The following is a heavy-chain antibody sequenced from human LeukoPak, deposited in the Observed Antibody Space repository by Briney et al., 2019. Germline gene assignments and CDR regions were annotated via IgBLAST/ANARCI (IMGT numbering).Heavy chain of an antibody. J-gene: IGHJ4*02. CDR3: ARLLGEMATISSPGY. V-gene: IGHV5-51*01. Sequence: GGAPKISLKGSGYRFTSYWIGWGRPVPGKGLEWMGIIYPGDSDTRYSPSFQGQVTISADKSISTAYLQWSSLKASDTAMYYCARLLGEMATISSPGYWGQGTLVTVSS. CDR1: GYRFTSYW. CDR2: IYPGDSDT. D-gene: IGHD5-24*01.